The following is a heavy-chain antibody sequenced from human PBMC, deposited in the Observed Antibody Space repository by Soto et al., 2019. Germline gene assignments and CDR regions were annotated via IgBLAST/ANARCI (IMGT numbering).Heavy chain of an antibody. D-gene: IGHD3-22*01. V-gene: IGHV5-51*01. CDR2: IYPGDSDT. CDR1: GYSFTIYW. CDR3: ARGLAMNYYDSSGYFQGYYGMDV. J-gene: IGHJ6*02. Sequence: PGESLKISCKGSGYSFTIYWIGWVRQMPGKGLEWMGIIYPGDSDTRYSPSFQGQVTISADKSISTAYLQWSSLKASDTAMYYCARGLAMNYYDSSGYFQGYYGMDVWGQGTTVTVSS.